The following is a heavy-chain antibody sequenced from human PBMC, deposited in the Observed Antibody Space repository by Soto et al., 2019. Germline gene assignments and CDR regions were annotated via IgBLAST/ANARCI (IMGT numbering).Heavy chain of an antibody. Sequence: SETLSLTCVVSGNSISTTNWWSWVRQSPGKGLEWIGEIYHSGSTNYNTSLKSRVTISVHKSKNQFALKLSSVTAADTAVYYCARDVGYHYDGSPSGQFDFWGQGTLVTVSS. CDR3: ARDVGYHYDGSPSGQFDF. V-gene: IGHV4-4*02. CDR2: IYHSGST. CDR1: GNSISTTNW. D-gene: IGHD3-22*01. J-gene: IGHJ4*02.